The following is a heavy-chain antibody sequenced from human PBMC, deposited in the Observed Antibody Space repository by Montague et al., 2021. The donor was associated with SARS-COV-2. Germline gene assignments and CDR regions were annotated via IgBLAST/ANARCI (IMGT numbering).Heavy chain of an antibody. CDR3: AREDRWNWFDP. Sequence: SETLSLTCTVSGGSINSDYWSWIRQPPGKGLEWIGYIYYRGSTNYNPSLKSRGTISVDTSKNQFSLKLISVTAADTAVYYCAREDRWNWFDPWGQGILVTVSS. CDR1: GGSINSDY. J-gene: IGHJ5*02. CDR2: IYYRGST. D-gene: IGHD5-24*01. V-gene: IGHV4-59*01.